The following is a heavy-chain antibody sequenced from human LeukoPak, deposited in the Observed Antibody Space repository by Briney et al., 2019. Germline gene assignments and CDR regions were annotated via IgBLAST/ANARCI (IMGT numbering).Heavy chain of an antibody. CDR1: GFTFSSYS. V-gene: IGHV3-21*01. J-gene: IGHJ4*02. CDR3: ARGEYSGYEGNDY. D-gene: IGHD5-12*01. Sequence: GGSLRLSCAASGFTFSSYSMNWVCQAPGKGLEWVSFISSSRSYIYYADSVKGRFTISRDNAKNSLYPQMNSLRAEDTAVYYCARGEYSGYEGNDYWGQGILVTVSS. CDR2: ISSSRSYI.